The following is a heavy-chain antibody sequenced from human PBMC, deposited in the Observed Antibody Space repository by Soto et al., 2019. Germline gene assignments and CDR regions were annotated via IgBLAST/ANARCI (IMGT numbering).Heavy chain of an antibody. CDR3: AKWSGFGDA. Sequence: GGSLRLSCAASGFTLSSNSMAWVRQAPGKRLQWVSGISNDGSTTFYIDSVRGRFTISRDTSTNTLYLQMDSLRVEDTAVYFCAKWSGFGDAWGQGTLVTVSS. V-gene: IGHV3-23*01. J-gene: IGHJ5*02. CDR2: ISNDGSTT. D-gene: IGHD3-10*01. CDR1: GFTLSSNS.